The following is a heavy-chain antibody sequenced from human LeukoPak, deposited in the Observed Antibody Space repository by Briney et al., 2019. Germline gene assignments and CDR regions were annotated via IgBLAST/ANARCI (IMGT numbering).Heavy chain of an antibody. Sequence: PGGSLRLSCAASGFMFSSHSMHWVRQAPGKGLEWVAVISYDGSKKYYADSVKGRFTISRDNSKNTLYLQMNSLRAEDTAVYYCAKGDYYDVLTGRQNWFGPWGRGTLVTVSS. J-gene: IGHJ5*02. CDR1: GFMFSSHS. D-gene: IGHD3-9*01. CDR2: ISYDGSKK. V-gene: IGHV3-30*18. CDR3: AKGDYYDVLTGRQNWFGP.